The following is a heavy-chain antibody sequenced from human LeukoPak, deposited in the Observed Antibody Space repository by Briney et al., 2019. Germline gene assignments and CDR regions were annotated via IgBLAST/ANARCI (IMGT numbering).Heavy chain of an antibody. J-gene: IGHJ4*02. D-gene: IGHD3-10*01. V-gene: IGHV4-34*12. Sequence: SETLSLICTVYGGSFSGYYGSRIRQPPGKGLEWIGEILHSGSTNYNPSLKSRVTISVDTSKNQFSLKLSSVTAADTAVYYCARDSYYYGSGSLFDYWGQGTLVTVSS. CDR2: ILHSGST. CDR1: GGSFSGYY. CDR3: ARDSYYYGSGSLFDY.